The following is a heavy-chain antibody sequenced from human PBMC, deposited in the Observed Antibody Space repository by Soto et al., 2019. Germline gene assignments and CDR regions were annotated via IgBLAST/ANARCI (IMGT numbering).Heavy chain of an antibody. Sequence: ASVKVSCKASEYTFTGYAMHWVRQAPGQRLEWMGWINAGNGNTKYSQKFQGRVTITRDTSASTAYMELSSLRSEDTAVYYCARVDTAMVTPSYWGQGTLVTVSS. V-gene: IGHV1-3*01. D-gene: IGHD5-18*01. CDR2: INAGNGNT. CDR3: ARVDTAMVTPSY. J-gene: IGHJ4*02. CDR1: EYTFTGYA.